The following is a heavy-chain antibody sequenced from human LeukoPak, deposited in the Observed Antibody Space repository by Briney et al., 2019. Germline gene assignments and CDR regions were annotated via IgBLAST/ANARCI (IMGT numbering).Heavy chain of an antibody. Sequence: GGSLRLSCAASGWTFSSYAMSWVRQAPGKGLEWVSAISGSGGSTYYADSVKGRFTISRDNSKNTLYLQMNSLRAEDTAVYYCAKSQGYCSSTSFYWGPLNWFDPWGQGTLVTVSS. J-gene: IGHJ5*02. D-gene: IGHD2-2*01. CDR3: AKSQGYCSSTSFYWGPLNWFDP. CDR2: ISGSGGST. V-gene: IGHV3-23*01. CDR1: GWTFSSYA.